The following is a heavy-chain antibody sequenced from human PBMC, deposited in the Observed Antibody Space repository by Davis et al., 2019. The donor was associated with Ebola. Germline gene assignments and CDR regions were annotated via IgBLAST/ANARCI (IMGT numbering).Heavy chain of an antibody. V-gene: IGHV1-18*01. Sequence: AASVKVSCKASGYTFTSYGISWVRQAPGQGLEWMGWISAYNGNTNYAQKFQGRVTMTRDTSTSTVYMELSSLRSEDTAVYYCARGRLGYCSGGSCYGYYGMDVWGQGTTVTVSS. CDR2: ISAYNGNT. J-gene: IGHJ6*02. CDR1: GYTFTSYG. CDR3: ARGRLGYCSGGSCYGYYGMDV. D-gene: IGHD2-15*01.